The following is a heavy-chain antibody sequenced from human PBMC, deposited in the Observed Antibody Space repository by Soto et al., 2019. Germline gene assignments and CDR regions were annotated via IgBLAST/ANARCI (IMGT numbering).Heavy chain of an antibody. CDR2: IYYSGST. CDR1: GGSVSSGSYY. V-gene: IGHV4-61*01. CDR3: AVQIVEATMLVY. D-gene: IGHD1-26*01. Sequence: QVQLQESGPGLVKPSETLSLTCTVSGGSVSSGSYYWSWIRQPPGKGLEWSGYIYYSGSTNYNPSLQSRVAISVGTSKSQFSLKLSSVTTADTAVYYCAVQIVEATMLVYWGQGTLVTVSS. J-gene: IGHJ4*02.